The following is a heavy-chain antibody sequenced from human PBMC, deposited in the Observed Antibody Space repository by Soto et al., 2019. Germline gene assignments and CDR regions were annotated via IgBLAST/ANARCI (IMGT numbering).Heavy chain of an antibody. CDR2: INHSGST. J-gene: IGHJ6*02. D-gene: IGHD3-10*01. CDR1: GGSFSGYY. V-gene: IGHV4-34*01. CDR3: GRGQGSGSYYYYYYGMDV. Sequence: ASETLSLTCAVYGGSFSGYYWSWIRQPPGKGLEWIGEINHSGSTNYNPSLKSRVTISVDTSKNQFSLKLSSVTAADTAVYYCGRGQGSGSYYYYYYGMDVWGQGTTVTVSS.